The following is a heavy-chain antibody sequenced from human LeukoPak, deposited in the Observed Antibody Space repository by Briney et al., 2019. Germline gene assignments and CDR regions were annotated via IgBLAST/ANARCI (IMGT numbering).Heavy chain of an antibody. J-gene: IGHJ5*02. Sequence: PSETLSLTCAVSGGSISSSSYYWGWIRQPPGKGLEWIGIIYYSGRTYYNPSLKSRVTISVDTSKNQLSLKLSSVTAADTAVYYCARLCSGTTCYSDWFDPWGQGTLVTVSP. D-gene: IGHD2-15*01. CDR1: GGSISSSSYY. V-gene: IGHV4-39*01. CDR2: IYYSGRT. CDR3: ARLCSGTTCYSDWFDP.